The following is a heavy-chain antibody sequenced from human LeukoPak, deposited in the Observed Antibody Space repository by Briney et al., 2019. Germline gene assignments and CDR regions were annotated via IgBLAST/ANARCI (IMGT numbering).Heavy chain of an antibody. CDR3: ARDRFRYRYGKNFDS. D-gene: IGHD5-18*01. Sequence: GASVKVSCKASGYTFNDYYIHWVRQAPGQGLEWMGWINPNSGDTNYAQKFQGRVTMTRDTSISTAYMELSSLRSDDTAVYYCARDRFRYRYGKNFDSWGQGTLVIVSS. CDR2: INPNSGDT. J-gene: IGHJ4*02. V-gene: IGHV1-2*02. CDR1: GYTFNDYY.